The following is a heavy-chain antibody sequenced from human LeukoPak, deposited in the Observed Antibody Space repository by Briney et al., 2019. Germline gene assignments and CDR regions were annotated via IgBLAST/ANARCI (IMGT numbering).Heavy chain of an antibody. Sequence: GGSLRLSCAASGFTFSSYAMSWVRHAPGKALEGVSAISGSGGSTYYADSVKGRFTISRDNSKNTLYLQMSSLRAEDTAVYYCAKAGSYYYYYGMDVWGQGTTVTVSS. J-gene: IGHJ6*02. CDR2: ISGSGGST. CDR3: AKAGSYYYYYGMDV. CDR1: GFTFSSYA. D-gene: IGHD1-14*01. V-gene: IGHV3-23*01.